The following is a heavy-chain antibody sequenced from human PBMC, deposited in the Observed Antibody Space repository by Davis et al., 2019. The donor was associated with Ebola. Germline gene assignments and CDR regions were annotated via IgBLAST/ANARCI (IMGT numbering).Heavy chain of an antibody. Sequence: GESLKISCAASGFTFSSYAMHWVRQAPGKGLEWVAVISYDGSNKYYADSVKGRFTISRDNSKNTLYLQMNSLRAEDTAVYYCARGSSGTYYDFWSGYYPPPFDYWGQGTLVTVSS. CDR3: ARGSSGTYYDFWSGYYPPPFDY. V-gene: IGHV3-30-3*01. CDR1: GFTFSSYA. D-gene: IGHD3-3*01. CDR2: ISYDGSNK. J-gene: IGHJ4*02.